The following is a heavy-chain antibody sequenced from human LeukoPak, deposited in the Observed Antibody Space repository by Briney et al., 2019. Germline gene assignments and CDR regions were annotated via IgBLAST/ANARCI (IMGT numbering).Heavy chain of an antibody. CDR1: GFTFSRSA. CDR2: ISSDGGTT. D-gene: IGHD6-13*01. J-gene: IGHJ4*02. V-gene: IGHV3-64D*06. CDR3: VKDRLGFSSSW. Sequence: GGSLRLSCSASGFTFSRSAMHWVCQAPGKGLEYVSAISSDGGTTYHADSVKSRFTISRDNSKNTLYLQMSSLRAEDTAVYYCVKDRLGFSSSWWGQGTLVAVSS.